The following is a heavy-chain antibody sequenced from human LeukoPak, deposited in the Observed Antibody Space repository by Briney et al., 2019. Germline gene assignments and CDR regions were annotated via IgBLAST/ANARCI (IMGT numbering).Heavy chain of an antibody. Sequence: PSETLSFTCTVSGGSISSYYWSWIRQPPGKGLEWIGYIYYSGSTNYNPSLKSRVTISVDTSKNQFSLKLSSVTAADTAVYYCARAAREMATTPDFDYWGQGTLVTVSS. CDR2: IYYSGST. D-gene: IGHD5-24*01. CDR1: GGSISSYY. V-gene: IGHV4-59*01. CDR3: ARAAREMATTPDFDY. J-gene: IGHJ4*02.